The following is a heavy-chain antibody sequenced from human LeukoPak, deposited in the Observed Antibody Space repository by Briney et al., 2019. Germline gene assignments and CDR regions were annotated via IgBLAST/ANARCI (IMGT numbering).Heavy chain of an antibody. D-gene: IGHD6-19*01. CDR2: ISGSGGST. Sequence: GGSLRLSCAASGFTFSSYAMSWVRQAPGKGLEWVSAISGSGGSTYCADSVKGRFTISRDNSKNTLYLQMNSLRAEDTAVYYCAKVVRYSSGWYDPFDPWGQGTLVTVSS. V-gene: IGHV3-23*01. CDR1: GFTFSSYA. CDR3: AKVVRYSSGWYDPFDP. J-gene: IGHJ5*02.